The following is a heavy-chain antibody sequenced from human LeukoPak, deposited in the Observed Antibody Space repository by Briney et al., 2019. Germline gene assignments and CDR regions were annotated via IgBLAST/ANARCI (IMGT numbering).Heavy chain of an antibody. Sequence: YWSWXRXPPGKGLEWIAYISDIGSINYNPSLKSRVTISLDTSKNQFSLKLSSVTAADTAVYYCAGHHPRNTVDFWGQGTLVTVSS. CDR2: ISDIGSI. V-gene: IGHV4-59*08. CDR3: AGHHPRNTVDF. J-gene: IGHJ4*02. CDR1: Y. D-gene: IGHD2/OR15-2a*01.